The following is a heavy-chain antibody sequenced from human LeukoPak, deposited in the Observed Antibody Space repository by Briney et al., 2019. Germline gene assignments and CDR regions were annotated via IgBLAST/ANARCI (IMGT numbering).Heavy chain of an antibody. CDR3: ARQAIVATIDY. J-gene: IGHJ4*02. Sequence: SETLSLTCTVSGGSISSSCYYWGWIRPPPGKELVWIGSIHYSANNYYNPSLKSRVTVSVDTSENQVSLKLSSVTAADTAVYYCARQAIVATIDYWGQGTLVTVSS. D-gene: IGHD5-12*01. CDR1: GGSISSSCYY. CDR2: IHYSANN. V-gene: IGHV4-39*01.